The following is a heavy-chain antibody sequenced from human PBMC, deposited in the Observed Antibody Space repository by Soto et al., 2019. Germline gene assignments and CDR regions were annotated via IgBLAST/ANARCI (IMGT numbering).Heavy chain of an antibody. CDR3: ARVRGNQPLGWFDP. J-gene: IGHJ5*02. CDR1: GGSISSGGYY. CDR2: IYHSGTT. D-gene: IGHD2-2*01. V-gene: IGHV4-31*03. Sequence: QVQLQESGPGLVKPSQTLSLTCTVSGGSISSGGYYWSWIRQHPGKGLEWIGYIYHSGTTYYNPALRSRVTISVDTSKNQFSLKLTSVTAAGTAVYYCARVRGNQPLGWFDPWGQGTLVTVSS.